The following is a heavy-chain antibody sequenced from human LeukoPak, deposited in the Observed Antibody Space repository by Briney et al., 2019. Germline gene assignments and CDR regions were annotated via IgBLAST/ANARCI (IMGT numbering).Heavy chain of an antibody. CDR1: GLSFSRFS. CDR3: ARKTDTSGSGDY. J-gene: IGHJ4*02. CDR2: IYSGGTT. D-gene: IGHD3-22*01. Sequence: PGGSLRLSCAASGLSFSRFSMIWVRQAPGKGLECVSIIYSGGTTYYADSVKGRFTISRDNSKNTLYLQMNSLRAEDTAVYYCARKTDTSGSGDYWGQGTLVTVSS. V-gene: IGHV3-53*01.